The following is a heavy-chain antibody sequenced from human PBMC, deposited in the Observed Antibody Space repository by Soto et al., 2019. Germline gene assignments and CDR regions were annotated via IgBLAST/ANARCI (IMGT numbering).Heavy chain of an antibody. CDR2: INHSGST. V-gene: IGHV4-34*01. CDR1: GGSFSGYY. CDR3: ARKGDIVVVPAAIYYYYGMGV. Sequence: SETLSLTCAVYGGSFSGYYWSWIRQPPGKGLEWIGEINHSGSTNYNPSLKSRVTISVDTSKNQFSLKLSSVTAADTAVYYCARKGDIVVVPAAIYYYYGMGVWGQGTTVTVSS. D-gene: IGHD2-2*01. J-gene: IGHJ6*02.